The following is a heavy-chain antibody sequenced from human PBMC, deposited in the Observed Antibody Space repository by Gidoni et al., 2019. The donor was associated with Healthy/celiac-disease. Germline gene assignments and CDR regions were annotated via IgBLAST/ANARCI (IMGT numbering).Heavy chain of an antibody. CDR2: IRSKAYGGTT. J-gene: IGHJ4*02. Sequence: EVQLVESGGGLVQPGRSLRLSCTASGFTFGDYAMCWFRQAPGKGLEWVGFIRSKAYGGTTEYAASVKGRFTISRDDSKSIAYLQMNSLKTEDTAVYYCSLDIVVVPAAMPRRGGPFDYWGQGTLVTVSS. CDR1: GFTFGDYA. V-gene: IGHV3-49*03. CDR3: SLDIVVVPAAMPRRGGPFDY. D-gene: IGHD2-2*01.